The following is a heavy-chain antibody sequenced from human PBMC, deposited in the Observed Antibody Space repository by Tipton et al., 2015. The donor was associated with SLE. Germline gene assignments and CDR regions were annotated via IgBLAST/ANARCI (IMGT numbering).Heavy chain of an antibody. CDR1: GFTFSPYG. CDR3: AEDYAFT. D-gene: IGHD3-3*01. V-gene: IGHV3-30*02. J-gene: IGHJ4*02. CDR2: IESDGSNE. Sequence: SGFTFSPYGIHWVRQAPGKGLEWVAFIESDGSNEYYGDSVKGRFTISRDNSKNTLDLQMNSLRGEDAAVYYCAEDYAFTWGQGTLVTGSS.